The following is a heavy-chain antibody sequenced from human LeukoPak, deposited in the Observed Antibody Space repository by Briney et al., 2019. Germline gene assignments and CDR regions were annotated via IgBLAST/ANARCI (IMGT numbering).Heavy chain of an antibody. CDR1: GGSISSSSSY. CDR3: ARHVSTTVGSTHGGFDY. Sequence: SETLSLTCTVSGGSISSSSSYWGWIRQPPGKGLEWIGSIYYSGSTYYNPSLKSRVTISVDTSKNQFSLKLSSVTAADTAVYYCARHVSTTVGSTHGGFDYWGQGTLVTVSS. J-gene: IGHJ4*02. D-gene: IGHD1-26*01. V-gene: IGHV4-39*01. CDR2: IYYSGST.